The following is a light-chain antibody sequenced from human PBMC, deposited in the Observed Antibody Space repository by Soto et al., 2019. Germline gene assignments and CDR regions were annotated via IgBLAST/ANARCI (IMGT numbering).Light chain of an antibody. V-gene: IGLV2-14*01. CDR3: SSYTSSSTF. CDR1: SSDVGGYNY. J-gene: IGLJ1*01. Sequence: HSALNRAGYVCRSPRRAHPISRKKTSSDVGGYNYVSWYQQHPGKAPKLMIYDVSNRPSGVSNRFSGSKSGNTASLTISGLQAEDEADYYCSSYTSSSTFFGTGTKVTVL. CDR2: DVS.